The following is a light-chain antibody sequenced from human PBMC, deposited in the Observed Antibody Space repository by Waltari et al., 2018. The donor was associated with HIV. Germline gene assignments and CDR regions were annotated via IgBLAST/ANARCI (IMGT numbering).Light chain of an antibody. Sequence: QSVLTQPPSASGTPGQRVAISCSGSSSNIGSTTITWYQQLSGTAPKLLINSNNQRPSGVPDRFSGSKSGTSGSLAFSGLQSEDEADYYCAAWDDNRNAVVFGGGTKLTVL. CDR3: AAWDDNRNAVV. CDR1: SSNIGSTT. J-gene: IGLJ2*01. CDR2: SNN. V-gene: IGLV1-44*01.